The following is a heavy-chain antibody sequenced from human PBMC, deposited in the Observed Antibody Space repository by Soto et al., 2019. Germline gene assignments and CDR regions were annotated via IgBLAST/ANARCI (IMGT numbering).Heavy chain of an antibody. CDR2: ISAYNGNT. J-gene: IGHJ4*02. CDR1: GYTFTSYG. Sequence: ASVKVSCKASGYTFTSYGISWVRQAPGQGLEWMGWISAYNGNTNYAQKLQGRVTMTTDTSTSTAYMELRSLRSDDTAVYYCARDSLPYYYDSSGYYDYWGQGTLVTSPQ. CDR3: ARDSLPYYYDSSGYYDY. D-gene: IGHD3-22*01. V-gene: IGHV1-18*01.